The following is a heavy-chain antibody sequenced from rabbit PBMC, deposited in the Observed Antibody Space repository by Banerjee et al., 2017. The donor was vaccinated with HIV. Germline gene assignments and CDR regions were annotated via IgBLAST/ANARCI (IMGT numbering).Heavy chain of an antibody. D-gene: IGHD4-1*01. CDR1: GIDFSSYYY. J-gene: IGHJ4*01. CDR2: IYADGSGYT. CDR3: ARSIIVVAGVHFNL. Sequence: QQQLEESGGGLVKPGGTLTLTCKASGIDFSSYYYMCWVRQAPGKGLEWIACIYADGSGYTYYASWAKGRFTISKTSSTTVTLQMTSLTAADTATYFCARSIIVVAGVHFNLWGPGTLVTVS. V-gene: IGHV1S45*01.